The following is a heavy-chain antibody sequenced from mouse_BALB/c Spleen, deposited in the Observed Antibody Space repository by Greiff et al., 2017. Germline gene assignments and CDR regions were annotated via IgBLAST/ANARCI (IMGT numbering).Heavy chain of an antibody. CDR3: ARSTMITTVAY. D-gene: IGHD2-4*01. V-gene: IGHV5-17*02. CDR2: ISSGSSTI. Sequence: EVKLVESGGGLVQPGGSRKLSCAASGFTFSSFGMHWVRQAPEKGLEWVAYISSGSSTIYYADTVKGRFTISRDNPKNTLFLQMTSLRSEDTAMYYCARSTMITTVAYWGQGTLVTVSA. J-gene: IGHJ3*01. CDR1: GFTFSSFG.